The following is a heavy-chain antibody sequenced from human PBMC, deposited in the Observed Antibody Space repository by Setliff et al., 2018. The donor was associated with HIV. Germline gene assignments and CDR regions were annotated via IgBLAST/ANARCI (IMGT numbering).Heavy chain of an antibody. V-gene: IGHV1-69*13. J-gene: IGHJ4*02. CDR3: ARGGGDGLSLRFYFDY. CDR2: IIPIFGTA. Sequence: SVKVSCKASGGTFSSYAISWVRQAPGQGLEWMGRIIPIFGTANYAQKFQGRVTITADESTSTAYMELSSLRSEDTAVYYCARGGGDGLSLRFYFDYWGQGTLVTVAS. CDR1: GGTFSSYA. D-gene: IGHD3-16*01.